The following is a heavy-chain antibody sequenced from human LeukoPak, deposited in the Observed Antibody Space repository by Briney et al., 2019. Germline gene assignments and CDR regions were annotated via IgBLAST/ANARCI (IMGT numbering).Heavy chain of an antibody. CDR2: ISYDGSNK. D-gene: IGHD2-21*02. V-gene: IGHV3-30*04. J-gene: IGHJ4*02. CDR1: GFTFSSYA. CDR3: AKVPRGDAALDY. Sequence: GGSLRLSCAASGFTFSSYAMHWVRQAPGKGLEWVAVISYDGSNKYYADSVKGRFTISRDNSKNTLYLQMNSLRAEDTAVYYCAKVPRGDAALDYWGQGTLVTVSS.